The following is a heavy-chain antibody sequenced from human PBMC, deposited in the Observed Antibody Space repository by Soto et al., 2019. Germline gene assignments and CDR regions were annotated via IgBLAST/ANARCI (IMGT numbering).Heavy chain of an antibody. CDR1: GYTFTSYY. V-gene: IGHV5-10-1*01. Sequence: GESLKISCEGSGYTFTSYYITWARQLPGKGLEWMGRIDPSDSYTTYNPSFEGHVTISADKSIRTAYLQWTSLEASDTAMYYCARGDTAFVRKGVDVWGQGTPVTVSS. D-gene: IGHD5-18*01. CDR3: ARGDTAFVRKGVDV. J-gene: IGHJ6*02. CDR2: IDPSDSYT.